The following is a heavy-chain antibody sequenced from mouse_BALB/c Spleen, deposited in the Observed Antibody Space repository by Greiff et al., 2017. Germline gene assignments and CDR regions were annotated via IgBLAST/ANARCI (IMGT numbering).Heavy chain of an antibody. J-gene: IGHJ4*01. V-gene: IGHV5-6-5*01. CDR3: AGGKGLDY. D-gene: IGHD1-3*01. CDR1: GFTFSSYA. CDR2: ISSGGST. Sequence: EVKVVESGGGLVKPGGSLKLSCAASGFTFSSYAMSWVRQTPEKRLEWVATISSGGSTYYPDSVKGRFTISRDNARNILYLQMSSLRSEDTAMYYCAGGKGLDYWGQGTSVTVSS.